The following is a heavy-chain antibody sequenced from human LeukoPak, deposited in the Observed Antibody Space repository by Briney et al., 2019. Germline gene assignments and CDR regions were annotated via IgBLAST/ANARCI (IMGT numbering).Heavy chain of an antibody. D-gene: IGHD1-20*01. V-gene: IGHV3-74*01. Sequence: GGSLRLSCAASGFTFSSSWMHWVRQAPGKGLVWVSRIRSDGTITIYADSVKGRFTISRDNAKNSLYLQMNSLRDGDTAVYYCARPLTGTTLGYWGQGTLVTVSS. CDR2: IRSDGTIT. CDR1: GFTFSSSW. J-gene: IGHJ4*02. CDR3: ARPLTGTTLGY.